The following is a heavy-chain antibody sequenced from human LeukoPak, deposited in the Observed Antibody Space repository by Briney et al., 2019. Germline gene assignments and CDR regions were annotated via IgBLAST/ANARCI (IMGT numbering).Heavy chain of an antibody. Sequence: PGGSLRLSRAASGFTFSTYAMSWVRQAPGKGLEWVAAISGSGGSTYFADSVKGRFTISRDNSKKPLYLQMSSLRAEDTAVYYCAKSLGYCSSTSCRVNWFDPWGQGTLVTVSS. CDR1: GFTFSTYA. CDR2: ISGSGGST. J-gene: IGHJ5*02. D-gene: IGHD2-2*01. CDR3: AKSLGYCSSTSCRVNWFDP. V-gene: IGHV3-23*01.